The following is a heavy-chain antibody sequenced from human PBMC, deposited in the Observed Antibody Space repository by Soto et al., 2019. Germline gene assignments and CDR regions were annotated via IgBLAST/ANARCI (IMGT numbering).Heavy chain of an antibody. CDR2: IIPIFGTA. CDR1: GGTFSSYA. J-gene: IGHJ6*02. D-gene: IGHD3-10*01. Sequence: QVQLVQSGAEVKKPGSSVKVSCKASGGTFSSYAISWVRQAPGQVLEWMGGIIPIFGTADYAQKFQGRVTITADESTSTAYMELSSLRSEDTAVYYCALHYGSGSNYYYYGMDVWGQGTTVTVSS. V-gene: IGHV1-69*12. CDR3: ALHYGSGSNYYYYGMDV.